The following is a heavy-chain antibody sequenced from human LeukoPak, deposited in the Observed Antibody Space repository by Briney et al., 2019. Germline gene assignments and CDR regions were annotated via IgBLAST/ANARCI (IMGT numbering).Heavy chain of an antibody. Sequence: ASVKVSCKVSGYTLTELSMHWVRQAPGKGLEWMGLVDPEDGETIYAEKFQGRVTITADTSTDTAYMELSGLRSEDTAVYYCATASSAITIFGVVIVNNAFDIWGQGTMVTVSS. J-gene: IGHJ3*02. CDR2: VDPEDGET. D-gene: IGHD3-3*01. V-gene: IGHV1-24*01. CDR3: ATASSAITIFGVVIVNNAFDI. CDR1: GYTLTELS.